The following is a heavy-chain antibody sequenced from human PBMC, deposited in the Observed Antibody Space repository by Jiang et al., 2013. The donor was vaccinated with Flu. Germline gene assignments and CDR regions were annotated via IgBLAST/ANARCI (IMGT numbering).Heavy chain of an antibody. D-gene: IGHD1-1*01. CDR3: AREVDWNDGGYFDY. Sequence: GAEVRKPGASVQVSCKASGYAFGTYYMHWVRQAPGQGLEWMGIINPRGDSITYAQKFQGRVTMTRDTSTSTLSMELSSLRSDDTAVYFCAREVDWNDGGYFDYWGQGTLVTVSS. CDR1: GYAFGTYY. V-gene: IGHV1-46*01. CDR2: INPRGDSI. J-gene: IGHJ4*02.